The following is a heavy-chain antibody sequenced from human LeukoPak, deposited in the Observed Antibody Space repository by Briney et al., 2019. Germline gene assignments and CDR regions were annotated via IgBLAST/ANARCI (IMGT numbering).Heavy chain of an antibody. J-gene: IGHJ4*02. CDR3: ARSDYYGSGSYLGY. CDR2: ISYDGSNK. D-gene: IGHD3-10*01. CDR1: GFTFSTYA. Sequence: GGSLRLSCAASGFTFSTYAMHWVRQAPGKGLEWVAIISYDGSNKYYADSVKGRFTISRDNSKNTLYLQVNSLRAEDTAVCYCARSDYYGSGSYLGYWGQGTLVTVSS. V-gene: IGHV3-30*04.